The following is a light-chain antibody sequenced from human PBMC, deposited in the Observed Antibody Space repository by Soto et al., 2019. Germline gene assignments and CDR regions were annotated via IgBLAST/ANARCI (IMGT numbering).Light chain of an antibody. CDR1: QSVSSSY. J-gene: IGKJ1*01. CDR3: HQYGSSPLT. V-gene: IGKV3-20*01. CDR2: GAS. Sequence: EIVLTQSPGTLSLSPGERATLSCRASQSVSSSYLAWYQQKPGQAPRLLIYGASSRATGIPDRFSGSGSGTDFNVTISRLQTEDFAVYYFHQYGSSPLTFGQGTKVEI.